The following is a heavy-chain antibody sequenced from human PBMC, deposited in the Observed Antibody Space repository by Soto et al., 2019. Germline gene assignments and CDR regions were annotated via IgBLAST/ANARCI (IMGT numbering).Heavy chain of an antibody. CDR3: AKSPSFYCSSPNCYKYYFDY. V-gene: IGHV3-30*18. J-gene: IGHJ4*02. CDR2: ISYDGSDK. Sequence: QDHLVESGGGVVQPGTSLRLSCAASGFTFNTYGMHWVHQAPGKGLEWVAVISYDGSDKFYADSVKGRFTISRDNSKNALYLQMSSLRPEDTAIYYCAKSPSFYCSSPNCYKYYFDYWGQGTLVTVSS. D-gene: IGHD2-2*02. CDR1: GFTFNTYG.